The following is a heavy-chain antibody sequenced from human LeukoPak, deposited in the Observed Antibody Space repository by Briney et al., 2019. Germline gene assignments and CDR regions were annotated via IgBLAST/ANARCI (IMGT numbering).Heavy chain of an antibody. Sequence: ASVKVSCKASGGTFSSYAISWVRQAPGQGLEWMGGIIPIFGTANYAQKFQGRVTITADESTSTAYMELSSLRSEDTAVYYCARGYALTVRFDYWGQGTLVTVSS. V-gene: IGHV1-69*13. J-gene: IGHJ4*02. CDR1: GGTFSSYA. D-gene: IGHD3-10*01. CDR3: ARGYALTVRFDY. CDR2: IIPIFGTA.